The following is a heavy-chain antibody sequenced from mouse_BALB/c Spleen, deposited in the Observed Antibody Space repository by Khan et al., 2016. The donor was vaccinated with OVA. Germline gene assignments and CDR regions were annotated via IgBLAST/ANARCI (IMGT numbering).Heavy chain of an antibody. J-gene: IGHJ4*01. V-gene: IGHV2-6-4*01. Sequence: VQLQESGPGLVAPSQSLSITCTVSGFSLSRYNIHWVRQPPGKGLEWLGMIWGGGGTDYNSTLKSRLSISKDNYTSQVFLKMNSLQTDDSAMYYCDRAYDRSDGYYAIDYWGQGTSVTVSS. CDR3: DRAYDRSDGYYAIDY. CDR2: IWGGGGT. D-gene: IGHD2-14*01. CDR1: GFSLSRYN.